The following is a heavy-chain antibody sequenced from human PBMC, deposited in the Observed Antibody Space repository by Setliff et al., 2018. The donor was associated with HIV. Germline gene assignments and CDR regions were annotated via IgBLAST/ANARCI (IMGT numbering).Heavy chain of an antibody. CDR3: ARMGSGWFIGLDP. V-gene: IGHV1-2*06. Sequence: ASVKVSCKASGYIFTDYYMHWVRQAPGQELGWMGRVNPNSGGTNYAQRFQGRVTMTRDTSISTAYTELKSLRSDDTAVYYCARMGSGWFIGLDPWGQGSLVTVSS. D-gene: IGHD6-19*01. CDR2: VNPNSGGT. CDR1: GYIFTDYY. J-gene: IGHJ5*02.